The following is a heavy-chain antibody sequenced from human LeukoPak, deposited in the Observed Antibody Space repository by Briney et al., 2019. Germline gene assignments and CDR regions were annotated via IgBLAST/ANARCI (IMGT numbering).Heavy chain of an antibody. CDR1: GGSVSSDTYY. CDR2: IYYSGST. V-gene: IGHV4-61*01. D-gene: IGHD1-26*01. Sequence: SETLSLTCTVSGGSVSSDTYYWSWIRQPPGKGLEWIGYIYYSGSTNYNPSLKSRVTISVDTSKNQFSLKLSSVTAADTAVYYCARDTRSRASRAPLAGLTDYYYYYGMDVWGQGTTVTVSS. CDR3: ARDTRSRASRAPLAGLTDYYYYYGMDV. J-gene: IGHJ6*02.